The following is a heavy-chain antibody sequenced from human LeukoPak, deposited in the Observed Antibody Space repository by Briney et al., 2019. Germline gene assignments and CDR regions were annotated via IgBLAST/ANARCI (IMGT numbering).Heavy chain of an antibody. D-gene: IGHD4-17*01. J-gene: IGHJ4*02. Sequence: ASVKVSCKASGYTFTGYYMHWVRQAPGQGLEWMGWINPNSGGTNYAQKFQGRVTMTRDTSISTAYMELSRLRSDDTAVYYCARVLKRSTTVTIYSFDYWGQGTLVTVSS. CDR2: INPNSGGT. V-gene: IGHV1-2*02. CDR1: GYTFTGYY. CDR3: ARVLKRSTTVTIYSFDY.